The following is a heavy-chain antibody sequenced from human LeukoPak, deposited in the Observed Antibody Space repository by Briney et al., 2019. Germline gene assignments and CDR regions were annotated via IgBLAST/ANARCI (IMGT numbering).Heavy chain of an antibody. V-gene: IGHV1-69*13. CDR1: GGTFSSYA. D-gene: IGHD3-3*01. CDR2: IIPIFDTA. CDR3: AAQTRSGGGFDP. Sequence: SVKVSCKASGGTFSSYAISWVRQAPGQGLEWMGGIIPIFDTANYAQKFQGRVTITADESTSTAYMELSSLRSEDTAVYYCAAQTRSGGGFDPWGQGTLVTVSS. J-gene: IGHJ5*02.